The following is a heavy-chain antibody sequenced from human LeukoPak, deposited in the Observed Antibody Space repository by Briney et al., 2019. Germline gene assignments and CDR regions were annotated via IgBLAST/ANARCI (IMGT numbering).Heavy chain of an antibody. Sequence: GGSLRLSCAASGFAFSDYSMNWVRQAPGKGLEWVANIRGSGSGTGSGNYYADSVKGRFTISRDNSKNTLYLQMNSLRVDDTALYYCAKGVFGVNRAFDYWGQGTLVTVSS. V-gene: IGHV3-23*01. CDR2: IRGSGSGT. J-gene: IGHJ4*02. D-gene: IGHD3-3*01. CDR3: AKGVFGVNRAFDY. CDR1: GFAFSDYS.